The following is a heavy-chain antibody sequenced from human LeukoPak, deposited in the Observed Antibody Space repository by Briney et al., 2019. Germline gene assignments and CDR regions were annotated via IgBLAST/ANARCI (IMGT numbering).Heavy chain of an antibody. V-gene: IGHV4-31*03. D-gene: IGHD6-19*01. Sequence: PSETLSLTCTVSGGSISSGGYYWSWIRQHPGKGLEWIGYIYYSGSTYYNPSLKSRVTISVDTTKNQFSLKLSSVTAADTAVYYCARGSSGWYGYYFDYWGQGTLVTVSS. CDR3: ARGSSGWYGYYFDY. CDR1: GGSISSGGYY. CDR2: IYYSGST. J-gene: IGHJ4*02.